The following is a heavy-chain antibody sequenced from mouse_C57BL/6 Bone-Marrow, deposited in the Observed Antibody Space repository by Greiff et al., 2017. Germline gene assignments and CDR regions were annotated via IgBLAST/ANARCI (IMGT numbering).Heavy chain of an antibody. D-gene: IGHD2-5*01. Sequence: QVQLQQPGAELVKPGASVKLSCKASGYTFTRYWMHWVKQRPGQGLEWIGMIHPNSGSTNYNEKFKSKATLTVDQSSSTAYMQLSSLTSEDSAVYYCARVGYSNFYFDYWGQGTTLTVSS. J-gene: IGHJ2*01. CDR3: ARVGYSNFYFDY. V-gene: IGHV1-64*01. CDR2: IHPNSGST. CDR1: GYTFTRYW.